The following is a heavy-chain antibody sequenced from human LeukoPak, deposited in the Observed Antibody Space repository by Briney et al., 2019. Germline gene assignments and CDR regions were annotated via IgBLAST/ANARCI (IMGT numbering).Heavy chain of an antibody. CDR2: IYPGDSDT. J-gene: IGHJ4*02. D-gene: IGHD3-22*01. CDR1: GYSFTSYW. CDR3: ARYSYDSSGYYSHFDY. V-gene: IGHV5-51*01. Sequence: GESLKISFKGSGYSFTSYWIGWVRQIPGKGLEWMGIIYPGDSDTRYSPSFQGQVTISADKSISTAYLQWSSLKASDTAMYYCARYSYDSSGYYSHFDYWGQGTLVTVSS.